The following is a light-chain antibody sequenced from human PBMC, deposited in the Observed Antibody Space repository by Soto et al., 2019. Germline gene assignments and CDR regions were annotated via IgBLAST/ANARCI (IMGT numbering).Light chain of an antibody. V-gene: IGKV1-16*01. CDR3: QQYNSYPIT. Sequence: DVQMTQSPSSVSASVGDSDTITCRASQGIANYLSWFQQKPGKAPKALIYATSTLQTGVPSRFSGSGSGTDFTLTISSLQSEDFATYYCQQYNSYPITFGQGTRLEIK. J-gene: IGKJ5*01. CDR2: ATS. CDR1: QGIANY.